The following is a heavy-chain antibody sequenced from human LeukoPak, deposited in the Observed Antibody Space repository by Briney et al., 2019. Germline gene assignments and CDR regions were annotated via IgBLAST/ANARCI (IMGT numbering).Heavy chain of an antibody. CDR2: IRSNSDGGTI. CDR3: ATDFYDST. D-gene: IGHD3-22*01. V-gene: IGHV3-15*01. J-gene: IGHJ5*02. Sequence: TGGSLRLACAASGFIFSRHGMSWVRQAPGKGLEWVGRIRSNSDGGTIDYAAPVKGRFTLSRDDSKTTLYLQMNSLQTEDTAVYYCATDFYDSTWGQGTLVTVSS. CDR1: GFIFSRHG.